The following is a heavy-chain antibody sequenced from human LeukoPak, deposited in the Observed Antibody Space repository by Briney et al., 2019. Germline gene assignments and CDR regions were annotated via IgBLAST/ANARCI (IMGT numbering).Heavy chain of an antibody. CDR3: ARVAKGRTGVSWFDP. Sequence: PSQTLSLTCTVSGGSISSGGYYWSWIRQHPGKGLEWVGYIYYSGSTYYNPSLKSRVTISVDTSKNQFSLKLSSVTAADTAVYHCARVAKGRTGVSWFDPWGQGTLVTVSS. CDR2: IYYSGST. CDR1: GGSISSGGYY. J-gene: IGHJ5*02. V-gene: IGHV4-31*03.